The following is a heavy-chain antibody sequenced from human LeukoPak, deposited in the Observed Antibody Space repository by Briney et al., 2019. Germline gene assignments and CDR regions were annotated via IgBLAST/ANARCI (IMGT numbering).Heavy chain of an antibody. CDR2: IYPGDSDT. Sequence: GESLKISCKGSGYSFTSYWIGWVRQMPGKGLEWMGIIYPGDSDTRYSPSFQGQVTISADKSISTAYLQWSSLKASDTAMYYCARSRRYNWNDVMAFDIWAKGQWSPSLQ. J-gene: IGHJ3*02. D-gene: IGHD1-20*01. CDR1: GYSFTSYW. V-gene: IGHV5-51*01. CDR3: ARSRRYNWNDVMAFDI.